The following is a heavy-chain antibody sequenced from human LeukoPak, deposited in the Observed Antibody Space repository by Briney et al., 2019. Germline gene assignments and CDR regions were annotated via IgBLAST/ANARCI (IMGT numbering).Heavy chain of an antibody. CDR2: IKPDGSEK. Sequence: PGGSLRLSCAASGFTFSSSWMSWVRQAPGKGLEWVANIKPDGSEKFHVDSVKGRFTISRDNSKGSLSLQMNSLRAEDTAVYYCARYGLTAALDFWGQGTLVTVSS. J-gene: IGHJ4*02. CDR3: ARYGLTAALDF. V-gene: IGHV3-7*01. D-gene: IGHD2-21*02. CDR1: GFTFSSSW.